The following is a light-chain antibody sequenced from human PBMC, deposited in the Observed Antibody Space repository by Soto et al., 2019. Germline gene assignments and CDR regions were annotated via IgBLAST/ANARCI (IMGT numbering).Light chain of an antibody. Sequence: DIQMTQSPSSVSASIGDTVTITCRASQDISTLLAWYQQKPGKAPKLLIYGASTLESGGPSRFSGRGSGTDFTLTISSLQTEDFATYFCQQADSFPLTFGGGTKVEIK. CDR2: GAS. CDR1: QDISTL. CDR3: QQADSFPLT. J-gene: IGKJ4*01. V-gene: IGKV1D-12*01.